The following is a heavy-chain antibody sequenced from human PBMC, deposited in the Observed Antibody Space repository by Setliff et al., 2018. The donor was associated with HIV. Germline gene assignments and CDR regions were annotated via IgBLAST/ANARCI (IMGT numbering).Heavy chain of an antibody. J-gene: IGHJ2*01. CDR2: IFSNDEK. CDR1: GFSLSNARMG. CDR3: AHTRSGLYWYFDL. Sequence: TLTLTCTVSGFSLSNARMGVSWIRQPPGKALEWRANIFSNDEKSYSTSLKGNFTISKDTSKSQVVLIMTNMDPVETATYYCAHTRSGLYWYFDLWGRGTLVTVSS. D-gene: IGHD6-19*01. V-gene: IGHV2-26*01.